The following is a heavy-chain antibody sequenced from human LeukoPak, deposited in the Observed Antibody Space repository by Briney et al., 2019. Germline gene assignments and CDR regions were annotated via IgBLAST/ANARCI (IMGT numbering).Heavy chain of an antibody. CDR2: IYYSGST. D-gene: IGHD3-22*01. Sequence: PSETLSLTCTVSGGSISSSYWSWIRQPPEKGLEWIGYIYYSGSTNYNPSLKSRVTISVDTSKNQFSLKLSSVTAADTAVYYCARVLRDSSGYYYFDYWGQGTLVTVSS. V-gene: IGHV4-59*08. CDR1: GGSISSSY. CDR3: ARVLRDSSGYYYFDY. J-gene: IGHJ4*02.